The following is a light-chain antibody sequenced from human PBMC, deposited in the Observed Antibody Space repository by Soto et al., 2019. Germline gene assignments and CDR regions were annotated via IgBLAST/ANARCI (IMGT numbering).Light chain of an antibody. CDR2: EGS. CDR3: CSYAGIETI. Sequence: QSALTQPASVSGSPGQSITISCTGTSSDVGSYNLVSWYQQHPGKAPKLLIYEGSKRPSGVSNRFSGSKSGNTASLTISGLQAEDEADYYCCSYAGIETIFGGGTQLTVL. CDR1: SSDVGSYNL. J-gene: IGLJ2*01. V-gene: IGLV2-23*01.